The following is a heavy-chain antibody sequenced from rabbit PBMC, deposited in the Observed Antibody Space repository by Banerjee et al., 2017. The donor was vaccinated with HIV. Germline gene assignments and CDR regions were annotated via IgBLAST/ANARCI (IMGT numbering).Heavy chain of an antibody. CDR1: GLDFSSSYW. CDR3: ARDLAGVIGWNFNL. D-gene: IGHD4-1*01. Sequence: QSLEESGGDLVKPGASLTLTCTASGLDFSSSYWICWVRQAPGKGLEWIGCIYTASSGSAYYASWAKGRFTISKTSSTTVTLQMTSLTAADTATYFCARDLAGVIGWNFNLWGQGTLVTVS. J-gene: IGHJ4*01. CDR2: IYTASSGSA. V-gene: IGHV1S40*01.